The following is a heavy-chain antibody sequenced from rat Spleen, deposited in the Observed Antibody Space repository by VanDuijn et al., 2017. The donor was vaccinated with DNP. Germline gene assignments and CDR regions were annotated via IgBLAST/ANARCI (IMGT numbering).Heavy chain of an antibody. CDR2: ISYEGSST. Sequence: EVQLVESDGGLVQPGRSLKLSCAASGFTFSDYYMAWVRQAPKKGLEWVASISYEGSSTYYGDSVKGRFTISRDNAKSTLYLQMNSLRSEDTATYYCARSDYFDYWGQGVMVTVSS. V-gene: IGHV5-22*01. CDR3: ARSDYFDY. J-gene: IGHJ2*01. CDR1: GFTFSDYY.